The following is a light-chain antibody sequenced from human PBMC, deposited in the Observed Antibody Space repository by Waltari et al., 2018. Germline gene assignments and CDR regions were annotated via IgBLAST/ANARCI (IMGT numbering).Light chain of an antibody. V-gene: IGKV1-9*01. CDR3: QQRNSYQWT. CDR1: QGINNY. Sequence: IQLTQSPSSLSASVGDRVTIPCRVSQGINNYLAWYQQKPGKAPKLLIYAASTLQSGVRTRFSGSGSGTEFTLTISSLQPEDVATYYCQQRNSYQWTVGQGTKVEIK. J-gene: IGKJ1*01. CDR2: AAS.